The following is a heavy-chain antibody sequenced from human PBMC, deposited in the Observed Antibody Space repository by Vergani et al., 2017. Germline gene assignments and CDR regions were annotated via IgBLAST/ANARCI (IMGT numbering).Heavy chain of an antibody. D-gene: IGHD2-2*01. CDR3: AIDSRYCSSTSCYVGRDWFDP. V-gene: IGHV1-46*01. J-gene: IGHJ5*02. CDR2: INPSGGST. CDR1: GYTFTSYY. Sequence: QVQLVQSGAEVKKPGASVKVSCKASGYTFTSYYMHWVRQAPGQGLEWMGIINPSGGSTSYAQKFQGRVTMTRDTSTSTVYMELSSLRSEDTPVYYCAIDSRYCSSTSCYVGRDWFDPWGQGTLVTVSS.